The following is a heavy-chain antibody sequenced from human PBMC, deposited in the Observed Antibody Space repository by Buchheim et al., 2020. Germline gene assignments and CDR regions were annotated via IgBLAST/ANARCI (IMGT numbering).Heavy chain of an antibody. J-gene: IGHJ4*02. CDR2: IKEDGSIK. Sequence: EVQLVESGGGLVQPGGSLRLSCAASGFTFRTYWMSWVRQAPGKGLEWVANIKEDGSIKYYVDPVKGRFTISRDNAKNSLYLQMNSLRAEDTAVYYCARGVTGEYSSPYFDYWGQGTL. CDR3: ARGVTGEYSSPYFDY. D-gene: IGHD6-6*01. CDR1: GFTFRTYW. V-gene: IGHV3-7*01.